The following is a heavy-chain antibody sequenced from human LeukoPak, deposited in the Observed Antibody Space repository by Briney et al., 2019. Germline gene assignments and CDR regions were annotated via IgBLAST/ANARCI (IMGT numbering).Heavy chain of an antibody. V-gene: IGHV1-24*01. Sequence: ASVKVSCKVSGYTLTELSMHWVRQAPGKGLEWMGGFDPEDGETIYAQKFQGRVTMTEDTSTDTACMELSSLRSEDTAVYYCARVGLGSHDYGDYWRWFDPWGQGTLVTVSS. J-gene: IGHJ5*02. CDR3: ARVGLGSHDYGDYWRWFDP. D-gene: IGHD4-17*01. CDR2: FDPEDGET. CDR1: GYTLTELS.